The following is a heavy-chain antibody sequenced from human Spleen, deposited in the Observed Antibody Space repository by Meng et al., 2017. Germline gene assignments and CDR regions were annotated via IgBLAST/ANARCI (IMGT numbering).Heavy chain of an antibody. Sequence: ASVKVSCKASGYTFTSYYMHWVRQAPGQGLEWMGRINPNSGGTNYAQKFQGRVTMTRDTSISTAYMELSRLRSDDTAVYYCARTQYYYDSSGYCYRGQGTLVTVSS. CDR2: INPNSGGT. D-gene: IGHD3-22*01. CDR3: ARTQYYYDSSGYCY. J-gene: IGHJ4*02. CDR1: GYTFTSYY. V-gene: IGHV1-2*06.